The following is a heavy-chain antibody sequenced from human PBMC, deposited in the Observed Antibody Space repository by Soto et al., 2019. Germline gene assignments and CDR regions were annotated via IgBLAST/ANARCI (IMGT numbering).Heavy chain of an antibody. J-gene: IGHJ5*02. D-gene: IGHD3-3*01. V-gene: IGHV4-59*01. CDR3: ARVRAKKSITIFGVVIRYNWFDP. CDR2: IYYSGST. Sequence: SETLSLTCTVSGGSISSYDWSWIRQPPGKGLEWIGYIYYSGSTNYNPSLKSRVTISVDTSKNQFSLKLSSVTAADTAVYYCARVRAKKSITIFGVVIRYNWFDPWGQGTLVTVSS. CDR1: GGSISSYD.